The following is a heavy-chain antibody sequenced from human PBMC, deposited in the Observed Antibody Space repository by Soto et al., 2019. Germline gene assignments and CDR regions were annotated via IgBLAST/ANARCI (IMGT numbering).Heavy chain of an antibody. CDR3: ARSVEGHFDY. V-gene: IGHV3-48*02. Sequence: EVQLVESGGGLVQPGGSLRLTCVASGFPFRIYSMKWVRQAPGKGLEWSSYITSDTNTIKYADSVKGRFTISRDNAKNLVYLQMNSLRDEDTAVYFCARSVEGHFDYWGQGTVVTVSS. J-gene: IGHJ4*02. D-gene: IGHD6-19*01. CDR2: ITSDTNTI. CDR1: GFPFRIYS.